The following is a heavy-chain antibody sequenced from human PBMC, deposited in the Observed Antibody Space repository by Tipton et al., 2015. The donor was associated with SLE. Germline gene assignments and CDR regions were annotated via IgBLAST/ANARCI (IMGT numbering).Heavy chain of an antibody. CDR1: GFTFSSYG. J-gene: IGHJ6*02. CDR2: IWYDGSNK. CDR3: AKDGRAIVNYGMDV. Sequence: SLRLSCAASGFTFSSYGMHWVRQAPGKGLEWVAVIWYDGSNKYYADSAKGRFTISRDNSKNTLYLQMNSLRAEDTAVYYCAKDGRAIVNYGMDVWGQGTTVTVSS. V-gene: IGHV3-30*18. D-gene: IGHD2/OR15-2a*01.